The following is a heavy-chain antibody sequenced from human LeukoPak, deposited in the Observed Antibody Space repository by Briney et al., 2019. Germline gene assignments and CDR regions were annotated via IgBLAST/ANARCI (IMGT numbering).Heavy chain of an antibody. D-gene: IGHD3-22*01. CDR2: ICPDGTVT. CDR3: AKGHDSSGYSQTFFDY. CDR1: GFTFSTYC. Sequence: GGSLRLSCAASGFTFSTYCMHWVRQAPGKGPMWVSRICPDGTVTNYADSVKARFIISRDNARNTVYLQMNSPRAEDTAVYYCAKGHDSSGYSQTFFDYWGQGTLVTVSS. V-gene: IGHV3-74*01. J-gene: IGHJ4*02.